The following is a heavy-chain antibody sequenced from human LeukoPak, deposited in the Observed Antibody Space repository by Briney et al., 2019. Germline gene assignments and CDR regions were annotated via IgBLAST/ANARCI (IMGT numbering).Heavy chain of an antibody. V-gene: IGHV4-61*01. D-gene: IGHD5-24*01. CDR1: SDSASSGSYY. Sequence: SETLSLTCTVSSDSASSGSYYWSWIRQPPGEGLEWIGYIYKGGSANYNPSLKSRVIISLDTSKNQFSLKLASVTAAHTAVYYCARMALTKSDAFDIWGQGTMVTVS. CDR2: IYKGGSA. CDR3: ARMALTKSDAFDI. J-gene: IGHJ3*02.